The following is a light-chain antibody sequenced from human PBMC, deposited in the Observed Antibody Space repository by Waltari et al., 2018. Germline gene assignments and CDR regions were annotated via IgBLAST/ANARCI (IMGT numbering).Light chain of an antibody. CDR3: MQGTHFPLT. V-gene: IGKV2-30*02. CDR2: KVS. Sequence: EVVMTQSPLSLPITPGQPASMTCRSSQSLLHTNGNTYLSWFLQKPGQPPRRLIYKVSNRDSRVPDRFSGSGAGTDFTLKITRVEAEDVGIYYCMQGTHFPLTFGGGTKVEIK. CDR1: QSLLHTNGNTY. J-gene: IGKJ4*01.